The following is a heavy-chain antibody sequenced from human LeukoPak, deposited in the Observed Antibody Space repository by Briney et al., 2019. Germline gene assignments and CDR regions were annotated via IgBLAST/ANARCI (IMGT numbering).Heavy chain of an antibody. Sequence: GGSLRLSCAASGFTFSSYWMSWVRQAPGKGREWVANIKQDGSEKYYVDSVKGRFTISRDNAKNSLYLQMNSLRAEDTAVYYCARPLYYYDSSGSDYWGQGTLVTVSS. CDR1: GFTFSSYW. CDR2: IKQDGSEK. D-gene: IGHD3-22*01. CDR3: ARPLYYYDSSGSDY. V-gene: IGHV3-7*01. J-gene: IGHJ4*02.